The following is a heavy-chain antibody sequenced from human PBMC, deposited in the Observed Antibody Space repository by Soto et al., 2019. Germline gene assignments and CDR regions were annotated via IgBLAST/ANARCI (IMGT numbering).Heavy chain of an antibody. V-gene: IGHV3-30-3*01. J-gene: IGHJ6*01. CDR3: ARGSADYYYGTAV. CDR2: ISHDGSNN. Sequence: GKGLEWVAHISHDGSNNYYADSVKGRFTISRDNSKNMVYLQMNSLRVDDTAFYYCARGSADYYYGTAVW.